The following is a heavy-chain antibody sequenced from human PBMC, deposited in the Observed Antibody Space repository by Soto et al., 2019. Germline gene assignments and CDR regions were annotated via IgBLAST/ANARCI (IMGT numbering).Heavy chain of an antibody. Sequence: QVQVVESGGGVVQPGKSLRLSCAASGFTFSSFGMHWVRQAPGKGLEWVAVITYDGTYKYYGDSVKGRFTISRDNSKDTLYLQMDSLRGEDTALYYCARGVVGPAHPIDFWGQGTLVTVSS. V-gene: IGHV3-30*03. J-gene: IGHJ4*02. CDR1: GFTFSSFG. CDR3: ARGVVGPAHPIDF. CDR2: ITYDGTYK. D-gene: IGHD1-26*01.